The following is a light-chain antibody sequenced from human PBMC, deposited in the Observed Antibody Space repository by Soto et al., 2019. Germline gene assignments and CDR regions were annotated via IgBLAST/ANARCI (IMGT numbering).Light chain of an antibody. Sequence: EIVMTQSPATLSVSPGERVTLSCRASQSVSSSLAWYQQKPGQAPRRLIYGASPRATGIPTRFSGSGSGTEFTLTISSLQSEDFAVYYCQQDNNWPSFTFGPGTKVDIK. CDR2: GAS. V-gene: IGKV3-15*01. CDR1: QSVSSS. J-gene: IGKJ3*01. CDR3: QQDNNWPSFT.